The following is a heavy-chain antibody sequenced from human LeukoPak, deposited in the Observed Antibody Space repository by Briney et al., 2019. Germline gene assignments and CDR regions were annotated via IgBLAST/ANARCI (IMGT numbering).Heavy chain of an antibody. CDR2: ISGSGGST. D-gene: IGHD2-2*01. V-gene: IGHV3-23*01. CDR1: GFTFSSYA. Sequence: GGSLRLSCAASGFTFSSYAMSWVRQAPGKGLEWVSAISGSGGSTYYADSVKGRFTISKDNSKNTLYLQMNSLRAEDTAVYYCAKFPPIVVVPAAIAVFDYWGQGTLVTVSS. CDR3: AKFPPIVVVPAAIAVFDY. J-gene: IGHJ4*02.